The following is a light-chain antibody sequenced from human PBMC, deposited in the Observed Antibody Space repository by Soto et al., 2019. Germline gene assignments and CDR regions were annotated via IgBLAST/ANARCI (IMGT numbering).Light chain of an antibody. CDR2: DAS. J-gene: IGKJ2*01. Sequence: VLTQSPATLSLSPGERATLSCRASQSVSSYLAWYQQKPGQAPRLLIYDASTRATGIPARFSGSGSGTDFPLTISSLAPEDFAVYYCQQRSNWYTFGQGTKLEIK. CDR3: QQRSNWYT. V-gene: IGKV3-11*01. CDR1: QSVSSY.